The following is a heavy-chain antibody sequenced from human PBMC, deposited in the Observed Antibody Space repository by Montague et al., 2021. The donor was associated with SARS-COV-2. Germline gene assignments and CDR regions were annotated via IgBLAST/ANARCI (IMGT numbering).Heavy chain of an antibody. CDR3: ARVGWELRVGDYYFDY. CDR2: IYYTGRT. J-gene: IGHJ4*02. Sequence: SETLSLTCTVSGGSISPYYWSWIRQPPGKGLEWIGNIYYTGRTNYNSSXXGGLTISVDTSENQFSLNVTSVTPAGTAVYSCARVGWELRVGDYYFDYWGQGTLVTVSS. V-gene: IGHV4-59*01. CDR1: GGSISPYY. D-gene: IGHD1-26*01.